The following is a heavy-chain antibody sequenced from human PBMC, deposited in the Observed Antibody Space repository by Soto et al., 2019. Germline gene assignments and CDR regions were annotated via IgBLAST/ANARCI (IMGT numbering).Heavy chain of an antibody. CDR1: GGSISSYY. CDR2: IYYSGST. J-gene: IGHJ5*02. Sequence: SETQSLTCTVSGGSISSYYWSWIRQPPGKGLEWIGYIYYSGSTNYNPSLKSRVTISVDTSKNQFSLKLSSVTAADTAVYYCARSYDYVWGSYRFNWFDPWGQGTLVTVS. CDR3: ARSYDYVWGSYRFNWFDP. V-gene: IGHV4-59*01. D-gene: IGHD3-16*02.